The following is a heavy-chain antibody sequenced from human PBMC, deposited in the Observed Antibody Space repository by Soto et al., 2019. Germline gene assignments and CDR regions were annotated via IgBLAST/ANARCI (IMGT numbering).Heavy chain of an antibody. CDR2: LFYSGST. V-gene: IGHV4-31*03. J-gene: IGHJ5*02. CDR3: ARGLAAAGLFGFGP. Sequence: QVQLQESGPGLVKPSQTLSLTCTVSGGSISSDGSYWSWIRQHPGKGLEWIGCLFYSGSTYYNPALKSRVTISVHTSKNQFSLKLSSVTAADTAVYYCARGLAAAGLFGFGPWGQGTLVTVSS. D-gene: IGHD6-13*01. CDR1: GGSISSDGSY.